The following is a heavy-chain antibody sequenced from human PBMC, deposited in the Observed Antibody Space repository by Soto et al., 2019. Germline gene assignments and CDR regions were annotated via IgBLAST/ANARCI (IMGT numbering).Heavy chain of an antibody. D-gene: IGHD4-4*01. Sequence: QVQLQESGPGLVKPSQTLSLTCTVSGGSISSGGYFWSWIRQHPGKGLEWVGFLYYSGSTFYNPSLKSRVTISLYTSKNQFPLKLSSVTAADTAVYSRARGTPVTPGLFDYWGQGTLVTVSS. CDR1: GGSISSGGYF. V-gene: IGHV4-31*03. CDR3: ARGTPVTPGLFDY. CDR2: LYYSGST. J-gene: IGHJ4*02.